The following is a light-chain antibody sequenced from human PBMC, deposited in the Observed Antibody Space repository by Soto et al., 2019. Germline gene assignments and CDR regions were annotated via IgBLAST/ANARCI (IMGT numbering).Light chain of an antibody. V-gene: IGKV3-15*01. J-gene: IGKJ5*01. CDR1: QSVSSN. CDR3: QQRSNRIT. CDR2: GAS. Sequence: EIVMTQSPATLSVSPGERATLSCRASQSVSSNLAWYQQKPGQAPRLLIYGASTRATGIPARFSGSGSRTEFTLTISSLQSEDFAVYYCQQRSNRITFGQGTRLEIK.